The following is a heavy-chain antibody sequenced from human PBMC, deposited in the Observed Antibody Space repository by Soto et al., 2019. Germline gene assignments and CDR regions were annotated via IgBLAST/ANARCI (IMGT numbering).Heavy chain of an antibody. V-gene: IGHV4-39*01. J-gene: IGHJ5*02. CDR1: GGSITSSSHF. CDR3: AGQTFTIAAASYGRSNWFDP. CDR2: IYFTGNT. D-gene: IGHD6-25*01. Sequence: SETLSLTCPASGGSITSSSHFWGWVRQPPGEGLEWIGTIYFTGNTYYTPSLKSRLTMSIDTSKNEFSLRLNSVTAADTAVYYCAGQTFTIAAASYGRSNWFDPWGPGALVTVSS.